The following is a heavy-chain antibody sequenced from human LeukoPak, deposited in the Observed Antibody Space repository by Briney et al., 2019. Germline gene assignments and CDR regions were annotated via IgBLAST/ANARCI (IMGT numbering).Heavy chain of an antibody. CDR2: IMPLFNTA. J-gene: IGHJ6*03. Sequence: SVKVSCKASGGTFSSYSITWVRQAPGQGLEWMGGIMPLFNTANYAQRFQGRVTITTDESTSTAYMELSSLRFEDTAMYYCARVDRYHYYLDVWGKGTTVTVSS. V-gene: IGHV1-69*05. CDR1: GGTFSSYS. CDR3: ARVDRYHYYLDV.